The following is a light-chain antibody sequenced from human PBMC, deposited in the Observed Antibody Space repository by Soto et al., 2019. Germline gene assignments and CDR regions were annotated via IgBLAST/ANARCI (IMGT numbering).Light chain of an antibody. CDR3: MQALQTPLT. V-gene: IGKV2-28*01. CDR2: LGS. CDR1: QSLLHSNGYNY. Sequence: DTVMTQSPLSLPVTPGEPASISCKSSQSLLHSNGYNYLDWYLQKPGQSPQLLIYLGSNRASGVPDRFSGSGSCTDFTLTISRVEAEDVGVYYCMQALQTPLTFGPGTKVDIK. J-gene: IGKJ3*01.